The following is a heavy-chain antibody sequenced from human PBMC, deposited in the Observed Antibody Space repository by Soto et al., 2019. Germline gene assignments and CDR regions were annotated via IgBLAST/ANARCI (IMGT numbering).Heavy chain of an antibody. D-gene: IGHD5-12*01. Sequence: QLELQESGSGLVKPSQTLSLTCAVSGGSISSGGYSWSWIRQPPGKGLEWIGYIYHSGSTYYNPSLKSRVTISVDRSKNQFSLKLSSVTAADTAVYYCASLYSGYGFGYWGQGTLVIVSS. CDR3: ASLYSGYGFGY. CDR1: GGSISSGGYS. J-gene: IGHJ4*02. CDR2: IYHSGST. V-gene: IGHV4-30-2*01.